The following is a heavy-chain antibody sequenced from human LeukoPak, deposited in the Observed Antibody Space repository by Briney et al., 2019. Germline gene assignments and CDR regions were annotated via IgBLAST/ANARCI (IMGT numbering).Heavy chain of an antibody. CDR1: GGSISSYY. CDR3: AGERRYYDYVWGSYRTGYYFDY. V-gene: IGHV4-4*07. CDR2: IYTSGST. D-gene: IGHD3-16*02. Sequence: SETLSLTCTVSGGSISSYYWSWIRQPAGKGLEWIGRIYTSGSTNYNPSLKSRVTMSVDTSKNQFSLKLSSVTAADTAVYYCAGERRYYDYVWGSYRTGYYFDYWGQGTLVTVSS. J-gene: IGHJ4*02.